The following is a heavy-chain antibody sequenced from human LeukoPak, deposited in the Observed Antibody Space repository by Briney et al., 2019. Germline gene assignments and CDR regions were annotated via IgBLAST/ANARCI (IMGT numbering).Heavy chain of an antibody. J-gene: IGHJ6*03. Sequence: PGGSLRLSCAASTFTFSNFWMSWVRQVAGKGLEWVATIKQDVSEKYYVDSVKGRFTISRDDAKNSLYLQMNSLRAEDTAVYYCARCGYRSAYGWGGGYYYYFMDVWGKGTTVTVSS. V-gene: IGHV3-7*01. CDR1: TFTFSNFW. D-gene: IGHD5-18*01. CDR3: ARCGYRSAYGWGGGYYYYFMDV. CDR2: IKQDVSEK.